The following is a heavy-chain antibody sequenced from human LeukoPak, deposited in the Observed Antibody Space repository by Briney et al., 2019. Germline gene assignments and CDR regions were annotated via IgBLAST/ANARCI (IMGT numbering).Heavy chain of an antibody. J-gene: IGHJ3*02. V-gene: IGHV5-51*01. CDR2: IYPGDSDT. Sequence: GESLKISCKGSGYSFTNYWIGWVRQMPGKGLEWMGIIYPGDSDTTYKRSFQGQVTISADKSISTAYLQWSSLKASDTAMYYCARSRAETVPVWGSYRHHDAFDIWGQGTMVTVSS. CDR1: GYSFTNYW. D-gene: IGHD3-16*02. CDR3: ARSRAETVPVWGSYRHHDAFDI.